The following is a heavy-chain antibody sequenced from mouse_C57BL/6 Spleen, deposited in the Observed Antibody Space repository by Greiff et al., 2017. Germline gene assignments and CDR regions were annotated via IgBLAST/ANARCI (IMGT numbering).Heavy chain of an antibody. Sequence: QVQLQQPGAELVMPGASVKLSCKASGYTFTSYWMHWVKQRPGQGLEWIGEIDPSDSYTNYNQKFKGKATLTADKSSSTAYMQLSSLTSEDSAVYFCARRRSHSPFDYWGQGTTLTVSS. CDR1: GYTFTSYW. D-gene: IGHD3-1*01. J-gene: IGHJ2*01. V-gene: IGHV1-69*01. CDR3: ARRRSHSPFDY. CDR2: IDPSDSYT.